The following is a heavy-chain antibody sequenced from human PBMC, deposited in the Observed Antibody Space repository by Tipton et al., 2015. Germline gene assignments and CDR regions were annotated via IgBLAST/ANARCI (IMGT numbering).Heavy chain of an antibody. CDR1: GFTFSRYW. CDR3: ARDVNGGYYDV. Sequence: SLRLSCAASGFTFSRYWMSWVRQTPGKGLEWVGQIKNDGSNKYYLDSMEGRFSISRDNAKNSLYLQMNTLRAEDTGVYYCARDVNGGYYDVWGRGTTVTVSP. CDR2: IKNDGSNK. V-gene: IGHV3-7*01. J-gene: IGHJ3*01. D-gene: IGHD3-10*01.